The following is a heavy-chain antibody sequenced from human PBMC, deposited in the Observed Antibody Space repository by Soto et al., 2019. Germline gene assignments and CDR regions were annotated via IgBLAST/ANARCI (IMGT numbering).Heavy chain of an antibody. J-gene: IGHJ4*02. D-gene: IGHD2-15*01. Sequence: SVKVSCKASGGTFSSYAISWVRQAPGQGLEWMGGITPIFGTANYAQKFQGRVTITADESTSTAYMELSSLRSEDTAVYYCAREAGYCSGGSCTTCTCYFDYWGQGTLVTVSS. V-gene: IGHV1-69*13. CDR1: GGTFSSYA. CDR2: ITPIFGTA. CDR3: AREAGYCSGGSCTTCTCYFDY.